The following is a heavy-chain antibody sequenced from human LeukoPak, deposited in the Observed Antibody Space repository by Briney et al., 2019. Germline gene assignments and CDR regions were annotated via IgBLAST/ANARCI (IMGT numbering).Heavy chain of an antibody. Sequence: ASVKVSCKASGYTFTSYGISWVRQAPGQGPEWMGWISAYNGNTNYAQKLQGRVTMTTDTSTSTAYMELRSLRSDDTAVYYCARVKAAARLYNWFDPWGQGTLVTVSS. V-gene: IGHV1-18*01. CDR3: ARVKAAARLYNWFDP. CDR1: GYTFTSYG. J-gene: IGHJ5*02. CDR2: ISAYNGNT. D-gene: IGHD6-13*01.